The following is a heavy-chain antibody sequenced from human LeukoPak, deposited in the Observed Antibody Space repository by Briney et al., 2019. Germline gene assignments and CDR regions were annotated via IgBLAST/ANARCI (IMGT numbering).Heavy chain of an antibody. Sequence: SETLSLTCTVSGGSISSYYWSWIRQPAGKGLEWIGRIYTSGSTNYNPSLKGRVTMSVDTSKNQSSLKLSSVTAADTAVYYCAREDSSSWYPQGNWFDPWGQGTLVTVSS. CDR1: GGSISSYY. D-gene: IGHD6-13*01. CDR3: AREDSSSWYPQGNWFDP. J-gene: IGHJ5*02. V-gene: IGHV4-4*07. CDR2: IYTSGST.